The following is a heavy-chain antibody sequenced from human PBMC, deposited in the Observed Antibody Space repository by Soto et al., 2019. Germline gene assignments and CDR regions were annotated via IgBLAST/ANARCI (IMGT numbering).Heavy chain of an antibody. CDR1: GYTFTSYG. V-gene: IGHV1-18*01. CDR2: ISAYNGNT. D-gene: IGHD6-19*01. Sequence: ASVKVSCKASGYTFTSYGISWVRQAPGQGLEWMGWISAYNGNTNYAQKLQGRVTMTTDTSTSTAYMELRSLRSDDTAVYYCARDPDIAVAGDAFDIWGQGTMVTVSS. CDR3: ARDPDIAVAGDAFDI. J-gene: IGHJ3*02.